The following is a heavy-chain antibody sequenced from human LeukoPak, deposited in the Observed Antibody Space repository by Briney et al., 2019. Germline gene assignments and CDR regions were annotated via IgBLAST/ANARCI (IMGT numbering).Heavy chain of an antibody. CDR3: ARDGHYDILTDLDY. Sequence: ASVKVSCKASGYTFTSYDINWVRQATGQGLEWIGWMNPNSGNTGYAQKFQGRVTMTRNTSISTAYMELSSLRSEDTAVYYCARDGHYDILTDLDYWGQGTLVTVSS. CDR2: MNPNSGNT. J-gene: IGHJ4*02. CDR1: GYTFTSYD. D-gene: IGHD3-9*01. V-gene: IGHV1-8*01.